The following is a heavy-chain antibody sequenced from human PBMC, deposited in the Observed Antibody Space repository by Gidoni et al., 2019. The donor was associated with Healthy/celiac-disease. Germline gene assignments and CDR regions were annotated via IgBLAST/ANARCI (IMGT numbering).Heavy chain of an antibody. CDR1: GFTFSSCA. V-gene: IGHV3-23*01. J-gene: IGHJ3*02. Sequence: EVQLLESGGGLVQPGGSLRLSCAASGFTFSSCAMSWVRQAPGKGLEWVSAISGSGGSTYYADSVKGRFTISRDNSKNTLYLQMNSLRAEDTAVYYCAKDRPDIVVVPEAFDIWGQGTMVTVSS. CDR2: ISGSGGST. D-gene: IGHD2-2*01. CDR3: AKDRPDIVVVPEAFDI.